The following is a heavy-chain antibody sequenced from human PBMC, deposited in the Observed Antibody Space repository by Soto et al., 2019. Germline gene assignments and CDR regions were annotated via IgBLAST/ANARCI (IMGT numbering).Heavy chain of an antibody. D-gene: IGHD2-21*01. V-gene: IGHV3-21*01. CDR2: ISSSSSYI. CDR1: GFTFSSYS. CDR3: ARGGGVVITDAFNI. J-gene: IGHJ3*02. Sequence: GGSLRLSCAASGFTFSSYSMNWVRQAPGKGLEWVSSISSSSSYIYYADSVKGRFTISRDNAKNSLYLQMNSLRAEDTAVYYCARGGGVVITDAFNIGGQGKMVTVS.